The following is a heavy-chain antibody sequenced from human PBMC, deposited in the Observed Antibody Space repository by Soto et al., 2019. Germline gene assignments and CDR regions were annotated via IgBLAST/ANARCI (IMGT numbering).Heavy chain of an antibody. J-gene: IGHJ4*02. D-gene: IGHD6-19*01. V-gene: IGHV4-59*01. CDR1: GAPISSYY. CDR3: ARIVTSSALDY. CDR2: IYYSGST. Sequence: PSETLSLTCTVSGAPISSYYWSWIRQPPGKGLEWIGYIYYSGSTNWNPSLKSRLTTSVGTSKNKFSLNLSSVTAADTAVYYCARIVTSSALDYWGQGILVTVSS.